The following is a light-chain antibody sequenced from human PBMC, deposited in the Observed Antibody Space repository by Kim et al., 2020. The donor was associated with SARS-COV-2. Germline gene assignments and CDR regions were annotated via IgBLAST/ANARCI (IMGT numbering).Light chain of an antibody. Sequence: QSALTQPPSASGSPGQSVTISCTGTSSDVGTYNYVSWYQQHPGKAPKLIIYEVSKRPSGVPDRFSGSKSGNTASLTVSGLQAEDEADYYCYSYAGSNNWVFGGGTKLTVL. J-gene: IGLJ3*02. V-gene: IGLV2-8*01. CDR3: YSYAGSNNWV. CDR1: SSDVGTYNY. CDR2: EVS.